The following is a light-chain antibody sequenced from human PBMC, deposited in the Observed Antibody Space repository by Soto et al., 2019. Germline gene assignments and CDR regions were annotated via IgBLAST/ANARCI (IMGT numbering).Light chain of an antibody. V-gene: IGKV1D-16*01. Sequence: DIQMTQSPSSLSASVGDRVTITCRASQDINAYLVWYQQKPGNAPKSLIFGASSLHRGVPGRFSGSASGTYFTLTITNLQPEDVATYYCQQYKTYPITFGQGTRLEIK. CDR1: QDINAY. J-gene: IGKJ5*01. CDR2: GAS. CDR3: QQYKTYPIT.